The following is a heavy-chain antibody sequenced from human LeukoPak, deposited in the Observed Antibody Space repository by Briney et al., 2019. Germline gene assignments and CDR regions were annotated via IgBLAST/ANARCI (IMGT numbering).Heavy chain of an antibody. CDR2: IYYSGST. CDR1: GGSISSYY. J-gene: IGHJ5*02. D-gene: IGHD2-8*01. V-gene: IGHV4-59*01. CDR3: ARDDGVAVFDP. Sequence: SETLSLTCTVSGGSISSYYWSWLRQPPGKGLEWIGYIYYSGSTNYNPSLKRRVTISVDTSKNQFSLKLSSVTAADTAVYYCARDDGVAVFDPWGQGTLVTVSS.